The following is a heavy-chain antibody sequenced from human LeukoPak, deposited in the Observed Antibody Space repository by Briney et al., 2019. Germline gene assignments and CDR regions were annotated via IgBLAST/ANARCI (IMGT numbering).Heavy chain of an antibody. V-gene: IGHV3-23*01. Sequence: GSLRLSCAASGFIFRNYGMNWVRQAPGKGLEWLSGISPRGGGTYYADSVKGRFTISRDDSKNTLSLQMNSLRVEDTAVYYCGRDLAWGAFDYWGQGTLVTVSS. CDR2: ISPRGGGT. CDR1: GFIFRNYG. D-gene: IGHD7-27*01. CDR3: GRDLAWGAFDY. J-gene: IGHJ4*02.